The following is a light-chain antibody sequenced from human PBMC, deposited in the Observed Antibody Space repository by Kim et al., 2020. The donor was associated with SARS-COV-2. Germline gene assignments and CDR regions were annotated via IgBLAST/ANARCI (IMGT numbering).Light chain of an antibody. CDR2: GNS. Sequence: GTISCTCSSSHNGGVYAVHWYQHLPGTAPRHLLYGNSYRPYGVPDRFSGCKSGTSASLAITGRQAEDEADYYCQSYDSSMSGSRVFGGGTQLTVL. V-gene: IGLV1-40*01. CDR1: SSHNGGVYA. J-gene: IGLJ2*01. CDR3: QSYDSSMSGSRV.